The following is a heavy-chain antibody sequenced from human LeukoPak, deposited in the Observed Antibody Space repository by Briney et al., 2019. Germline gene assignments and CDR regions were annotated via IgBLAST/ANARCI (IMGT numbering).Heavy chain of an antibody. J-gene: IGHJ4*02. CDR2: IYSGGST. CDR1: GFTFSSYS. D-gene: IGHD3-10*01. Sequence: PGGSLRLSCAASGFTFSSYSMNWVRQAPGKGLEWVSVIYSGGSTYYADSVKGRFTISRDNSKSTLYIQMNSLRTEDTAEYYCARAKPKNMVRGLIMRRESRYYFDYWGQGTLVTVSS. V-gene: IGHV3-53*01. CDR3: ARAKPKNMVRGLIMRRESRYYFDY.